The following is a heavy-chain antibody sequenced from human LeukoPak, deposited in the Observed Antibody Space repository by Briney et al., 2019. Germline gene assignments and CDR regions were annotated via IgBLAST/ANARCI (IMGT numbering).Heavy chain of an antibody. CDR3: ARHPTQNIAC. CDR2: VHHGGST. D-gene: IGHD2/OR15-2a*01. J-gene: IGHJ4*02. V-gene: IGHV4-39*01. CDR1: GGSISSTNYY. Sequence: PSETLSLTCTVSGGSISSTNYYWGWIRQPPGKGLEWIGGVHHGGSTYYNPSLKSRVTISVDTSKNQFSLNLSSVTAADTAVFYCARHPTQNIACWGQGTLVTVSS.